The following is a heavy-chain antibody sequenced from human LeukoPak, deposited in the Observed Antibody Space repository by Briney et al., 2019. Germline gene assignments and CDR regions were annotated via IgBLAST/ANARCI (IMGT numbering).Heavy chain of an antibody. CDR1: GFTFNNYA. J-gene: IGHJ4*02. V-gene: IGHV3-23*01. Sequence: PGGSLRLSCAASGFTFNNYAMSWVRQAPGKGLEWVSGISKSGGSTYYADSVKGRSTISRDNSKNTLYLQMNSLRAEDTAVYYCAKEEEYYFDYWGQGALVTVSS. CDR2: ISKSGGST. CDR3: AKEEEYYFDY.